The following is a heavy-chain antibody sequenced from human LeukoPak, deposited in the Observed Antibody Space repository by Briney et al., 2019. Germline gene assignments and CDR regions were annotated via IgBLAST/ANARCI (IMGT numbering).Heavy chain of an antibody. Sequence: PGGSLRLSCAASGFTFSSYSMNWVRQAPGKGLEWVSYISSSSSTIYYADSVKGRFTISRDNAKNSLYLQMNSLRAEDTAVYYCARWHVFGELLKTDDYWGQGTLVTVSS. V-gene: IGHV3-48*04. CDR1: GFTFSSYS. CDR3: ARWHVFGELLKTDDY. J-gene: IGHJ4*02. D-gene: IGHD3-10*02. CDR2: ISSSSSTI.